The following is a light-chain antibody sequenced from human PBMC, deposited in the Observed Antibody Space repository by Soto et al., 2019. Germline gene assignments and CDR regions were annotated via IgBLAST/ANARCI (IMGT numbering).Light chain of an antibody. CDR3: QRLSNGRPIA. J-gene: IGKJ5*01. V-gene: IGKV3-11*01. CDR2: NAS. Sequence: TMWTQSPVTVPQSPGERATXSCRASQSLSSKLAWYQQKPVQGPMLLIYNASDISRGIRGIFSGSGTGTDFNLTITSIVLEAFAVYYCQRLSNGRPIAFCQGTRIDIK. CDR1: QSLSSK.